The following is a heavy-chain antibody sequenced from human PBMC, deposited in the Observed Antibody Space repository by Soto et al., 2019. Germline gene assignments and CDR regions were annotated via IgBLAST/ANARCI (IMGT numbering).Heavy chain of an antibody. V-gene: IGHV3-9*01. CDR2: ISWNSDNT. J-gene: IGHJ4*02. CDR3: ARTTWGYGEPLDS. Sequence: EVHLVESGGGVAQPGGSLRLSCATSGFTFDDYAMHWVRQAPGKGLEWVSGISWNSDNTGYVDSVKGRFTISRDNAKRSLFLQMNSLRSEDTAFYFCARTTWGYGEPLDSWGQGTLVTVSS. D-gene: IGHD4-17*01. CDR1: GFTFDDYA.